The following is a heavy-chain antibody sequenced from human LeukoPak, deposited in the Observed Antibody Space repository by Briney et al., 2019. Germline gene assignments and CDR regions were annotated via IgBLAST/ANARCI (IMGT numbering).Heavy chain of an antibody. V-gene: IGHV1-69*04. CDR3: ARDVRGNLWFGESPDWYFDL. Sequence: SVKVSCKASGGTFSSYAISWVRQAPGQGLEWMGRIIPILGIANYAQKFQGRVTITADKSTSTAYMELSSLRSEDTAVYYCARDVRGNLWFGESPDWYFDLWGRGTLVTVSS. CDR2: IIPILGIA. CDR1: GGTFSSYA. J-gene: IGHJ2*01. D-gene: IGHD3-10*01.